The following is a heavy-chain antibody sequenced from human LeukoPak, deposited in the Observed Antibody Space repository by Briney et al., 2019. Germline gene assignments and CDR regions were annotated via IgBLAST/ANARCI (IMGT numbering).Heavy chain of an antibody. Sequence: PGGSLRLSCASSGFTFSSYEMNWVGQAPGKGLEGVSYISSSGSTIYYADSVKGRFTISRDNAKNSLYLQMNSLRAEDTAVYYCAREGINSGSYEAMDVWGQGTTVTVSS. V-gene: IGHV3-48*03. CDR1: GFTFSSYE. CDR2: ISSSGSTI. D-gene: IGHD3-10*01. CDR3: AREGINSGSYEAMDV. J-gene: IGHJ6*02.